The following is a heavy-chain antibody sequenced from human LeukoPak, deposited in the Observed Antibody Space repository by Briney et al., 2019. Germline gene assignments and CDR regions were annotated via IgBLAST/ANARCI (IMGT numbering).Heavy chain of an antibody. CDR2: ISYDGSNK. V-gene: IGHV3-30*18. J-gene: IGHJ4*02. D-gene: IGHD3-22*01. Sequence: GGSLRLSCVASGFSFSSYGMHWVRQAPGKGLEWVVVISYDGSNKYYADSVKGRFTISRDNSKNTLYLQMNSLRAEDTAVYYCAKDYSGYYSYFDYWGQGTLVTVSS. CDR3: AKDYSGYYSYFDY. CDR1: GFSFSSYG.